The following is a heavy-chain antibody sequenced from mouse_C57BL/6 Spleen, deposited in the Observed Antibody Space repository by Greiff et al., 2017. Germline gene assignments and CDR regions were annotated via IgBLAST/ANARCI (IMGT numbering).Heavy chain of an antibody. Sequence: QVQLQQSGAELVRPGASVTLSCKASGYTFTDYEMHWVKQTPVHGLEWIGAIDPETGGTAYNQKFKGKAILTADKSSSTAYMELRSLTSEDSAVYYCKREGKKRTTVVFDVWGTGTTGTVSS. CDR1: GYTFTDYE. CDR3: KREGKKRTTVVFDV. CDR2: IDPETGGT. V-gene: IGHV1-15*01. J-gene: IGHJ1*03. D-gene: IGHD1-1*01.